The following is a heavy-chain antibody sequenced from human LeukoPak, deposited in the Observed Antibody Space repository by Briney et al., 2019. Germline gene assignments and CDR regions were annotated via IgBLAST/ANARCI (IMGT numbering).Heavy chain of an antibody. D-gene: IGHD3-3*01. CDR2: INPNSGGT. CDR1: GYTFTSYY. Sequence: ASVKVSCKASGYTFTSYYMHWVRQAPGQGLEWMGWINPNSGGTNYAQKFQGRVTMTRDTSISTAYMELSRLRFDDTAVCYCARDQPFGDFWSGYYMGNDYWGQGTLVTVSS. J-gene: IGHJ4*02. V-gene: IGHV1-2*02. CDR3: ARDQPFGDFWSGYYMGNDY.